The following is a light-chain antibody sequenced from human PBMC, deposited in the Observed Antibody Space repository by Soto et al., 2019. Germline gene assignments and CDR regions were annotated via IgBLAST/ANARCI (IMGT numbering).Light chain of an antibody. Sequence: DIQMTQSPSTLSASVGDRVSIACRASQSVSTWLAWYQQKPGKAPKLLIYKASTLESGVPSRFSGGGSGTEFTLTISGLQPDDFATYFCQHYEGYPLTFGGGTKV. CDR1: QSVSTW. J-gene: IGKJ4*01. CDR3: QHYEGYPLT. CDR2: KAS. V-gene: IGKV1-5*03.